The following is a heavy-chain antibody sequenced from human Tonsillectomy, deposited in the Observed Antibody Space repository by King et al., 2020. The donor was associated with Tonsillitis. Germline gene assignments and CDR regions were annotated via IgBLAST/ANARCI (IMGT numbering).Heavy chain of an antibody. CDR3: ARGQDYGNHVGIYFDY. CDR2: IKQDGSVQ. J-gene: IGHJ4*02. Sequence: VQLVESGGGLVQPGGSLRLSCAASGFTFSSYWMSWVRQAPGKGLEWVANIKQDGSVQYYVDSVKGRFTICRDNAKSSLCLQMNSLRAEDTAVYYCARGQDYGNHVGIYFDYWGQGTLVTVSS. D-gene: IGHD4-11*01. V-gene: IGHV3-7*01. CDR1: GFTFSSYW.